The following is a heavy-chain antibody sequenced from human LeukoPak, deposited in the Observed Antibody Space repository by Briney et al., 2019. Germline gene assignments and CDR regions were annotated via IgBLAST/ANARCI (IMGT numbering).Heavy chain of an antibody. CDR2: MNPNSGNT. Sequence: GASVKVSCKASGYTFTSYDINWVRQATGQGLEWMGWMNPNSGNTGYAQKFQGRVTITTDESTSTAYMELSSLRSEDTAVYYCAARPGYSSSSFDYWGQGTLVTVSS. CDR3: AARPGYSSSSFDY. J-gene: IGHJ4*02. CDR1: GYTFTSYD. V-gene: IGHV1-8*01. D-gene: IGHD6-6*01.